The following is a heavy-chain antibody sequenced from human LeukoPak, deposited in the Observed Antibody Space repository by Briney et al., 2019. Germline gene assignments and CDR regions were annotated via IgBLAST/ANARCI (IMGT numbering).Heavy chain of an antibody. CDR3: ARLFGDHGGNYSGMDV. Sequence: PSETLSLTCTVSGGSVSNYYWSWIRQPAGEGLEWIGRIYTSGSTNYNPSLASRLTMSVDTSKNQFSLRLSSVTAADTAVYYCARLFGDHGGNYSGMDVWGQGTTVTVSS. J-gene: IGHJ6*02. CDR1: GGSVSNYY. D-gene: IGHD3-10*02. CDR2: IYTSGST. V-gene: IGHV4-4*07.